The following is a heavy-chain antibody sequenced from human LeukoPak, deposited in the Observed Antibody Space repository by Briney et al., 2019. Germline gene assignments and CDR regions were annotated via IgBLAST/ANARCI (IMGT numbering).Heavy chain of an antibody. CDR3: ARAYYDFWSGSGVISDY. CDR2: ISYDGSNK. Sequence: PGGSLRLSCAASGFTFSSYAMHWVRQAPGKGLEWVAVISYDGSNKYYADSVKGRFTISRDNSKNTLYLQMNSLRAEDTAVYYCARAYYDFWSGSGVISDYWGQGTPVTVSS. V-gene: IGHV3-30-3*01. CDR1: GFTFSSYA. J-gene: IGHJ4*02. D-gene: IGHD3-3*01.